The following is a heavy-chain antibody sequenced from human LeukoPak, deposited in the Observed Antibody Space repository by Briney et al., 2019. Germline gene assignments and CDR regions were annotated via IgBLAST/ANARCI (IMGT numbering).Heavy chain of an antibody. V-gene: IGHV1-18*01. CDR3: ARDKGSGWPYYYYMDV. J-gene: IGHJ6*03. Sequence: ASVKVSCKASGYTFTSYGISWVRQAPGQGLEWMGWISAYNGNTNYAQKLQGRVTMTTDTSTSTAYMELRSLRSDDTAVYYCARDKGSGWPYYYYMDVWGKGTTVTVSS. D-gene: IGHD6-19*01. CDR2: ISAYNGNT. CDR1: GYTFTSYG.